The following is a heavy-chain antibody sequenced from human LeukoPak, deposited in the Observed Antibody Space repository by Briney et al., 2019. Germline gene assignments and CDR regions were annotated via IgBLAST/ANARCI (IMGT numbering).Heavy chain of an antibody. D-gene: IGHD1-14*01. CDR1: GGSISSYY. CDR2: INHSGST. V-gene: IGHV4-34*01. Sequence: PSETLSLTCTVSGGSISSYYWSWIRQPPGKGLEWIGEINHSGSTNYNPSLKSRVTISVDTSKNQFSLKLSSVTAADTAVYYCARVPAGRGPRGPVDYWGQGTLVTVSS. CDR3: ARVPAGRGPRGPVDY. J-gene: IGHJ4*02.